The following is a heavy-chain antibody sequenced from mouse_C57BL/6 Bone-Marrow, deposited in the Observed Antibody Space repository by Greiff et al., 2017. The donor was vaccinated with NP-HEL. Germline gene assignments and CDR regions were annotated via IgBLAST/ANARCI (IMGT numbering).Heavy chain of an antibody. Sequence: QVQLQQSGAELVRPGTSVKMSCKASGYTFTNYWIGWAKQRPGHGLEWIGDIYPGGGYTNYNEKFKGKATLTADKSSSTAYMQFSSLTSEDSAIYYCARSSSIYYDYPYFDYWGQGTTLTVSS. CDR1: GYTFTNYW. J-gene: IGHJ2*01. V-gene: IGHV1-63*01. CDR2: IYPGGGYT. CDR3: ARSSSIYYDYPYFDY. D-gene: IGHD2-4*01.